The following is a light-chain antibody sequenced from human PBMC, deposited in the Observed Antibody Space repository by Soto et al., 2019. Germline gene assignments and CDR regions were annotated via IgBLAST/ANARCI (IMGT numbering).Light chain of an antibody. J-gene: IGKJ1*01. CDR3: QQYGRSLRT. CDR1: QSVDSTY. V-gene: IGKV3-20*01. Sequence: EIVLSQSPGTLSLSPGERATLSCRASQSVDSTYLAWYQQKPGQAPRLLIYGASSRATGIPDRFSGSGSGTAFALTISRLEPEDFAVYYCQQYGRSLRTFGQGTRVEI. CDR2: GAS.